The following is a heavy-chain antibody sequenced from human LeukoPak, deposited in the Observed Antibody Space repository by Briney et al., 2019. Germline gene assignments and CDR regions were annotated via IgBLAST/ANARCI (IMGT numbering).Heavy chain of an antibody. CDR1: GFTFSSYA. CDR3: AKVGWGLLGGGAFDY. CDR2: ISGSGGST. V-gene: IGHV3-23*01. J-gene: IGHJ4*02. Sequence: GGSLRLSCAASGFTFSSYAMSWVRQAPGKGLEWVSAISGSGGSTYYADSVKGRFTISRDKSKNTLYQQMNSRRGEDTAVDYCAKVGWGLLGGGAFDYWGQGTLVTVSS. D-gene: IGHD1-26*01.